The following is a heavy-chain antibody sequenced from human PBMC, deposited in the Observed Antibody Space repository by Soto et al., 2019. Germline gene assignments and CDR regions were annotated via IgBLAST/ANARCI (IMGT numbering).Heavy chain of an antibody. CDR3: ARDRDPLSPGWFDP. D-gene: IGHD2-15*01. V-gene: IGHV1-24*01. CDR2: FDPEDGET. Sequence: ASVKVSCKVSGYTLTELSMHWVRQAPGKGLEWMGGFDPEDGETIYAQKFQGRVTMTKDTSTNTAYMELSSLRSDDTAVYYCARDRDPLSPGWFDPWGQGTLVTVSS. CDR1: GYTLTELS. J-gene: IGHJ5*02.